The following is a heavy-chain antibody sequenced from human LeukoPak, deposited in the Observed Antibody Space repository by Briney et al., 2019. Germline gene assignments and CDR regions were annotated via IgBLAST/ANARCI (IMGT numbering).Heavy chain of an antibody. V-gene: IGHV1-18*01. D-gene: IGHD2-2*01. J-gene: IGHJ5*02. CDR3: ARENCSSTSCKEAVGWFDP. Sequence: ASVKVSCKASGYPFSAHFLNWVRQAPGQGLEWMGGIIPIFGTANYAQKLQGRVTMTTDTSTSTAYMELRSLRSDDTAVYYCARENCSSTSCKEAVGWFDPWGQGTLVTVSS. CDR1: GYPFSAHF. CDR2: IIPIFGTA.